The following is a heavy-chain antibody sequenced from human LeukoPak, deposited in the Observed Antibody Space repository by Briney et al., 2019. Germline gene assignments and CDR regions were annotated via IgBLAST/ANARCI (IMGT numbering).Heavy chain of an antibody. CDR2: IYTSGST. V-gene: IGHV4-61*02. J-gene: IGHJ4*02. CDR1: GGSISSGSYY. CDR3: ARQTFGVLYFDS. Sequence: SSQTLSLTCTVSGGSISSGSYYWSWIRQPAGKGLEWIGRIYTSGSTNYNPSLKSRVTISVDTSKNQFSLNLSSVTAADTAVYYCARQTFGVLYFDSWGPGTLVIVSS. D-gene: IGHD3-10*01.